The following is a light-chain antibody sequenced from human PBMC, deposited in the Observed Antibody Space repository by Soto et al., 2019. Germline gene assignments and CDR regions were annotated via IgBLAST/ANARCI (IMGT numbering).Light chain of an antibody. CDR1: QDIRHL. V-gene: IGKV1-33*01. CDR3: QQYEKVPST. CDR2: DAS. J-gene: IGKJ5*01. Sequence: DIQMTQSPSSLSASVGDRVTIACPASQDIRHLLNWYQQKPGKAPKVLIHDASSLETGVPSRFSGSGSGTDFPFTISSLQPEDIATYYCQQYEKVPSTFGQGTRLEIK.